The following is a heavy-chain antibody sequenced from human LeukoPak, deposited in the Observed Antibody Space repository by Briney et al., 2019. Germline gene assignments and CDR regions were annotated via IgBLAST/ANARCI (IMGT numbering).Heavy chain of an antibody. CDR3: ARGPKKIQLWHYFGMDV. CDR2: INHSGST. V-gene: IGHV4-34*01. Sequence: PSETLSPTCAVYGGSFSGYYWSWIRQPPGKGLEWIGEINHSGSTNYNPSLKSRVTISVDTSKNQFSLKLSSVTAADTAVYYCARGPKKIQLWHYFGMDVWGKGTTVTVSS. CDR1: GGSFSGYY. D-gene: IGHD5-18*01. J-gene: IGHJ6*04.